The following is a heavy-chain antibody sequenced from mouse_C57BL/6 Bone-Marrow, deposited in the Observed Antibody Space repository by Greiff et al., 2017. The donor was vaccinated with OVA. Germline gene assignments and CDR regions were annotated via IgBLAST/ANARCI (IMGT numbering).Heavy chain of an antibody. CDR3: AAYYSNYWFAY. CDR1: GYTFTDYY. Sequence: EVKLQESGPVLVKPGASVKMSCKASGYTFTDYYMNWVKQSHGKSLEWIGVINPYNGGTSYNQKFKGKATLTVDKSSSTAYMELNSLTSEDSAVYYCAAYYSNYWFAYWGQGTLVTVSA. CDR2: INPYNGGT. J-gene: IGHJ3*01. V-gene: IGHV1-19*01. D-gene: IGHD2-5*01.